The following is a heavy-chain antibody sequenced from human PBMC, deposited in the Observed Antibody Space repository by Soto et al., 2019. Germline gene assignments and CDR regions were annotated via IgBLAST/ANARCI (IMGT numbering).Heavy chain of an antibody. CDR2: IYYSGST. J-gene: IGHJ5*02. V-gene: IGHV4-59*01. CDR1: GGSISSYY. Sequence: SETLSLTCTVSGGSISSYYWSWIRQPPGKGLEWIGYIYYSGSTNYNPSLKSRVTISVDTSKNQFSLKLSSVTAADTAVYYCARDSPAAGGLNTNWFDPWGQGTLVTVSS. CDR3: ARDSPAAGGLNTNWFDP. D-gene: IGHD3-10*01.